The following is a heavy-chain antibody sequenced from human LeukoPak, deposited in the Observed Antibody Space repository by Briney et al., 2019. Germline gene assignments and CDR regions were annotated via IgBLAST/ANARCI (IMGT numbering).Heavy chain of an antibody. J-gene: IGHJ6*02. Sequence: GESLKNSCKGSGYSFTSYWIGWVRQMPGKGLEWMGIIYPGDSDTRYSPSFQGRVTISADKSISTAYLQWSSLKASDTAMYYCARGMTTVTAYYYGMDVWGQGTTVTVSS. V-gene: IGHV5-51*01. CDR2: IYPGDSDT. CDR3: ARGMTTVTAYYYGMDV. D-gene: IGHD4-17*01. CDR1: GYSFTSYW.